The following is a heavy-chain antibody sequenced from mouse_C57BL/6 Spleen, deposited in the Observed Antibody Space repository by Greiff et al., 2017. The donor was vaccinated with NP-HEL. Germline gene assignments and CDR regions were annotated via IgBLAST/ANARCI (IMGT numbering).Heavy chain of an antibody. CDR2: IHPNSGST. J-gene: IGHJ2*01. Sequence: VQLQQPGAELVKPGASVKLSCKASGYTFTSYWMHWVKQRPGQGLEWIGMIHPNSGSTNYNEKFKSKATLTVDKSSSTAYMQLSSLTSEDSAVYYCARGGSYYSNYVDYWGQGTTLTVSS. CDR3: ARGGSYYSNYVDY. V-gene: IGHV1-64*01. CDR1: GYTFTSYW. D-gene: IGHD2-5*01.